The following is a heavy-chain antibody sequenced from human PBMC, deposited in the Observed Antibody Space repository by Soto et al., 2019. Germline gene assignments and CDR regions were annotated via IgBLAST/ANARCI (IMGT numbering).Heavy chain of an antibody. CDR1: GETVSIYD. D-gene: IGHD1-1*01. Sequence: EILDLTSAVSGETVSIYDGSWIRQPPGKGLEWIGYIYYSGSTNYNPSLKNRVTISVDTSKNQFSLKLSSVTAADTAVYYCARRYGYSFDYWGQGTFGSGSS. CDR2: IYYSGST. J-gene: IGHJ4*02. CDR3: ARRYGYSFDY. V-gene: IGHV4-59*08.